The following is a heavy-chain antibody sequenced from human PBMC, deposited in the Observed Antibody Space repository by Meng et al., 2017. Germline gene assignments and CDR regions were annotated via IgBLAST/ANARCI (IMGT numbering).Heavy chain of an antibody. CDR3: ARGLAVAGTVFWFDP. D-gene: IGHD6-19*01. CDR2: MNPNSGNT. Sequence: VQSGVEGQKPGTAVKVSCKASGDTFPSYYINWLRQATGQGLEWMGWMNPNSGNTGYAQKFQGRVTITRNTSISTAYMELSSLRSEDTAVYYCARGLAVAGTVFWFDPWGQGTLVTVSS. V-gene: IGHV1-8*03. J-gene: IGHJ5*02. CDR1: GDTFPSYY.